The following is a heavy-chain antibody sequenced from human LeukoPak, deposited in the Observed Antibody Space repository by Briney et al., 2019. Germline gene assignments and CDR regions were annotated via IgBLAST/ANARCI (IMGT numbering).Heavy chain of an antibody. CDR2: ISEDRSST. V-gene: IGHV3-74*01. CDR1: GFTFSSYW. Sequence: GGSLRLSCAASGFTFSSYWMHWVRQTPGKGLVWVSRISEDRSSTSYADSVKGRFTIARDNAKNMLYLQLNSLRVEDTAVYYCARDQLYCSGGYCYKDYWGQGTLVTVSS. J-gene: IGHJ4*02. CDR3: ARDQLYCSGGYCYKDY. D-gene: IGHD2-15*01.